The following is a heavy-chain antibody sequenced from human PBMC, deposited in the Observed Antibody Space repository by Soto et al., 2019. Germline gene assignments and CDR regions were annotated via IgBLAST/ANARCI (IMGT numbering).Heavy chain of an antibody. CDR2: MYDSGST. J-gene: IGHJ6*02. Sequence: TLSLTCTVSGGSISSSYWSWIRQPPGKGLEWIGYMYDSGSTNYNPSLRSRVTISVDTSKKQFSLKLSSVTAADTAVYYCARGSGNYYYYGLDVRGQRTTVTGSS. V-gene: IGHV4-59*01. CDR3: ARGSGNYYYYGLDV. D-gene: IGHD2-15*01. CDR1: GGSISSSY.